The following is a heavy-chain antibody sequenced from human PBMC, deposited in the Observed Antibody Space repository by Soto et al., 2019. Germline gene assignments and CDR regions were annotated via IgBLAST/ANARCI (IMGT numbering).Heavy chain of an antibody. V-gene: IGHV4-59*01. CDR3: ARGFSQRLESGPTRTDYYYYYMDV. CDR1: GGSISSYY. Sequence: PSETLSLTCTVSGGSISSYYWSWIRQPPGKGLEWIGYIYYSGSTNYNPSLKSRVTISVDTSKNQFSLKLSSVTAADTAVYYCARGFSQRLESGPTRTDYYYYYMDVWGKGTTVTVSS. J-gene: IGHJ6*03. CDR2: IYYSGST. D-gene: IGHD2-15*01.